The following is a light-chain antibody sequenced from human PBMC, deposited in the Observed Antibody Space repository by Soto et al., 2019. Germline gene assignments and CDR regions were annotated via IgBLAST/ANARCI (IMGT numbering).Light chain of an antibody. CDR3: QQYGSSPPFT. CDR2: GAS. CDR1: QSVSSRY. J-gene: IGKJ2*01. Sequence: EIVMTQSPGTLSLSPGERATLSCRASQSVSSRYLAWYQQKPGQAPRLLIYGASNRATGIPDRFSGSGSGTDFTLTISRLEPEDFAVYFCQQYGSSPPFTFGQGTKVEIK. V-gene: IGKV3-20*01.